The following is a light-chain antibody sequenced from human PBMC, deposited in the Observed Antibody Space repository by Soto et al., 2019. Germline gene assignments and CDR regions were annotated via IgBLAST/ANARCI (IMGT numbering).Light chain of an antibody. J-gene: IGLJ1*01. Sequence: QSVLTQPPSVSGAPGQRVTISCTGSSSNIGAGYDVHWYQQLPGTAPTLLIYGNGNRPSGVPDRFSGSKSGTSASLAITGLQAEDEADYYCQSYDRILSGSEVFRNGTTVTV. CDR3: QSYDRILSGSEV. V-gene: IGLV1-40*01. CDR2: GNG. CDR1: SSNIGAGYD.